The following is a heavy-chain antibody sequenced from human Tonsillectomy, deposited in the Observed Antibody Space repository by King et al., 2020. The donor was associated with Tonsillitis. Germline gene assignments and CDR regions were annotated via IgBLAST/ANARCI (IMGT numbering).Heavy chain of an antibody. D-gene: IGHD5-18*01. V-gene: IGHV4-38-2*02. J-gene: IGHJ3*02. Sequence: VQLQESGPGLVKPSETLSLTCAVSGYSISSGYYWGWIRQPPGKGLEWIGSIYHSGSTYYNPSLKSRVTISVDTSKNQFSLKLSSVTAADTAVYYCARDATGVDTAFDDAFDTWAKGQWSPSLQ. CDR1: GYSISSGYY. CDR3: ARDATGVDTAFDDAFDT. CDR2: IYHSGST.